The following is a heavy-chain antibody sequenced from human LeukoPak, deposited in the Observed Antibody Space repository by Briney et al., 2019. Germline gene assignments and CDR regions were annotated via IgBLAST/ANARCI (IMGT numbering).Heavy chain of an antibody. CDR3: ARAPGGYCSSTSCYVWFDP. CDR2: ISSSSSYI. J-gene: IGHJ5*02. Sequence: KPGGSLRLSCAASGFTFSSYSINWVRQAPGKWLEWVSSISSSSSYIYYADSVKGRFTISRDNAKNSLYLQMNSLRAEDTAVYYCARAPGGYCSSTSCYVWFDPWGQGTLVTVSS. CDR1: GFTFSSYS. D-gene: IGHD2-2*01. V-gene: IGHV3-21*01.